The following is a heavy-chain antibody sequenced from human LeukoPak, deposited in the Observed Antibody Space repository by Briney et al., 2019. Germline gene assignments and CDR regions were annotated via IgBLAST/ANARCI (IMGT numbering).Heavy chain of an antibody. V-gene: IGHV3-30-3*01. CDR3: ARGSSGSYYREYYFDY. CDR1: GFTFTKYW. Sequence: GDSLRLSCAASGFTFTKYWMTWVRQAPGKGLEWVAVISYDGSNKYYADSVKGRFTISRDNSKNTLYLQMNSLRAEDTAVYYCARGSSGSYYREYYFDYWGQGTLVTVSS. CDR2: ISYDGSNK. D-gene: IGHD1-26*01. J-gene: IGHJ4*02.